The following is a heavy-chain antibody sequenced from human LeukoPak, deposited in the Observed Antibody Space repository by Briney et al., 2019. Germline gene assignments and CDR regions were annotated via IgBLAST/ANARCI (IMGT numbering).Heavy chain of an antibody. CDR1: GFTFSSYT. CDR3: AKGTLGSCSGATCYDFDY. D-gene: IGHD2-2*01. CDR2: ISGSGDTT. J-gene: IGHJ4*02. V-gene: IGHV3-23*01. Sequence: PGGSLRLSCAASGFTFSSYTMTWVRQAPGEGLEWVSGISGSGDTTYYADSVKGRFTISRDNSKNTLSLQMNSLRAEDTAVYSCAKGTLGSCSGATCYDFDYWGQGTLVTVSS.